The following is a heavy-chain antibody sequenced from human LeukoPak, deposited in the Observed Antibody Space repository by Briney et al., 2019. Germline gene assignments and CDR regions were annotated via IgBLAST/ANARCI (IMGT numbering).Heavy chain of an antibody. CDR3: ARPLIGGGWHSFEI. Sequence: PSETLSLTCTVSGGSSSSYYWSWIRQPPGKGLEWIGYIYDSGGTSYSPYLKSRVTISGDTSKNQFSLRLSSATAADTAVYYCARPLIGGGWHSFEIWGQGTMVTVSS. D-gene: IGHD3-22*01. J-gene: IGHJ3*02. V-gene: IGHV4-59*08. CDR2: IYDSGGT. CDR1: GGSSSSYY.